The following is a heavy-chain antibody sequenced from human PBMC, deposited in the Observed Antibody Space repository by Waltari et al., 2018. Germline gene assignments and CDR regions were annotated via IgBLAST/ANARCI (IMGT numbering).Heavy chain of an antibody. J-gene: IGHJ5*02. CDR1: GGSISSGDYY. Sequence: QVQLQESGPGLVKPSQTLSLTCTVSGGSISSGDYYWRWIRPPPGQGLEWIGYIYYSGSTYYNPSLKSRVTISVDTSKNQFSLKLSSVTAADTAVYYCARSYYYDSSGYPTHWFDPWGQGTLVTVSS. CDR3: ARSYYYDSSGYPTHWFDP. D-gene: IGHD3-22*01. CDR2: IYYSGST. V-gene: IGHV4-30-4*08.